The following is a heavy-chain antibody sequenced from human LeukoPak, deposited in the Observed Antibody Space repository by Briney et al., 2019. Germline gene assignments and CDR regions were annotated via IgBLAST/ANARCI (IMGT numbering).Heavy chain of an antibody. J-gene: IGHJ5*02. V-gene: IGHV3-74*01. CDR3: VRGGDFDH. D-gene: IGHD2-21*01. CDR2: IFSDGSSP. Sequence: GGSLRLSCAASGFTFSSYAMAWVRQAPGKGLVWVSRIFSDGSSPTYAASVKGRFTISRDNAKNTVYLQMNSLRAEDTAVYYCVRGGDFDHWGQGALVTVSS. CDR1: GFTFSSYA.